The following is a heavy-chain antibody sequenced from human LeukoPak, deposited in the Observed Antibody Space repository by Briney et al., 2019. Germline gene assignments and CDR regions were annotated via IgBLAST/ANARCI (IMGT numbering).Heavy chain of an antibody. Sequence: ASVKVSCKASGYTFTGYYMHWVRQAPGQGLEWMGWINPNSGGTNYAQKFQGRVTMTRDTSISTAYMEPSRLRSDDTAVYYCAREYCSSTSCAIFDPWGQGTLVTVSS. D-gene: IGHD2-2*01. CDR1: GYTFTGYY. J-gene: IGHJ5*02. V-gene: IGHV1-2*02. CDR3: AREYCSSTSCAIFDP. CDR2: INPNSGGT.